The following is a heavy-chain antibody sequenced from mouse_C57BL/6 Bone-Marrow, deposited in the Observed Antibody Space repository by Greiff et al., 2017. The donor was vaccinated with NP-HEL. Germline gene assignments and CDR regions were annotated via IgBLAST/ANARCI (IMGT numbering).Heavy chain of an antibody. V-gene: IGHV5-17*01. CDR2: ISSGSSTI. Sequence: EVQRVESGGGLVKPGGSLKLSCAASGFTFSDYGMHWVRQAPEKGLEWVAYISSGSSTIYYADTVKGRFTISRDNAKHTLFLQMTSLRSEDTAMYYCARSYYGSSPAWFAYWGQGTLVTVSA. CDR3: ARSYYGSSPAWFAY. D-gene: IGHD1-1*01. J-gene: IGHJ3*01. CDR1: GFTFSDYG.